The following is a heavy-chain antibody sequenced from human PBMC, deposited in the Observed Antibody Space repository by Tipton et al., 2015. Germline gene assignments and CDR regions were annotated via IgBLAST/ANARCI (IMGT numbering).Heavy chain of an antibody. D-gene: IGHD6-6*01. J-gene: IGHJ6*02. V-gene: IGHV4-59*01. CDR3: ARVDYSSSSGMDV. Sequence: TLSLTCTVSGDSISSYYWSWIRQPPGKGLEWIGYIYYSGSTNYNPFLKSRVTISLDTSKNQFSLKLSSVTAADTAVYYCARVDYSSSSGMDVWGHGTTVTVSS. CDR2: IYYSGST. CDR1: GDSISSYY.